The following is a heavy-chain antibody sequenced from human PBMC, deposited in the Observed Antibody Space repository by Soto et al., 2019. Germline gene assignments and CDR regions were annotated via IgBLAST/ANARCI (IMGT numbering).Heavy chain of an antibody. J-gene: IGHJ4*02. CDR2: IWYDGSNK. D-gene: IGHD3-22*01. V-gene: IGHV3-33*01. CDR1: GFTFTTYG. CDR3: ARDGSMILTE. Sequence: QVELVEWGGGVVQPGRSLRISCAASGFTFTTYGMHWVRQAPGNGLEWVAHIWYDGSNKYYADSVKGRFTISRDNSKGTVFLQMNSLRAEDTAVYYCARDGSMILTEWGQGTLVTVSS.